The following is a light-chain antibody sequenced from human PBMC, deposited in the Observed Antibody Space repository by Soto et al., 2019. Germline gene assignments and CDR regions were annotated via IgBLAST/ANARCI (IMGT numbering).Light chain of an antibody. CDR3: SSYTSGTTDYV. Sequence: QSLLTQPDSVSLSPGQSITISCTGTSSDIGLYNYVSWYQQHPGKAPKLIIYEVTNRPSGVSNRFSGSKSDNTASLTISGLQAEDEADYYCSSYTSGTTDYVFGAGTKVTVL. J-gene: IGLJ1*01. CDR2: EVT. V-gene: IGLV2-14*01. CDR1: SSDIGLYNY.